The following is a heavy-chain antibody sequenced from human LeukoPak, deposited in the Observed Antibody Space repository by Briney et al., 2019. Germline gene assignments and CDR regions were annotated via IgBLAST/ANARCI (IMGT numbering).Heavy chain of an antibody. CDR3: ASVHYYDSSGYLDY. D-gene: IGHD3-22*01. V-gene: IGHV1-2*06. CDR1: GYTFTGYY. Sequence: ASVKVSCKASGYTFTGYYMHCVRQAPGQGVEWMGRINPNSGGTNYAQKFQGRVTMTRDTSISTAYMELSRLRSDDTAAYYCASVHYYDSSGYLDYWGQGTLVTVSS. CDR2: INPNSGGT. J-gene: IGHJ4*02.